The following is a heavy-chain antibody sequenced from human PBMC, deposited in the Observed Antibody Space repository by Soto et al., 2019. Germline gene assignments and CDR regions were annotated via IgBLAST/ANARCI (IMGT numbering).Heavy chain of an antibody. CDR1: GYTFTSYG. CDR2: ISAYNGNT. D-gene: IGHD3-10*01. CDR3: AIDFPPVYGSGSYLGVDY. V-gene: IGHV1-18*01. J-gene: IGHJ4*02. Sequence: QVQLVQSGAEVKKPGASVKVSCKASGYTFTSYGISWVRQAPGQGLEWMGWISAYNGNTNYAQKLQGRVTMTTDTYTSTGYMELRSLRSDDTAVYYCAIDFPPVYGSGSYLGVDYWGQGTLVTVSS.